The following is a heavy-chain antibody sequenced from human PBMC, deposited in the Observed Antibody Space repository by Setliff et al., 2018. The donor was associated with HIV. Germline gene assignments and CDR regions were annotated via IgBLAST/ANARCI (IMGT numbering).Heavy chain of an antibody. CDR3: AAVTVRTNAAYGVIATRFDP. D-gene: IGHD2-8*01. J-gene: IGHJ5*02. CDR1: GFTFSDFW. CDR2: IDEDGNKK. Sequence: PGGSLRLSCAASGFTFSDFWMSWARQAPGKGLEWVANIDEDGNKKYYVGSVKGRFTISRDNAKNSLFLQMSRLTVDDTAVDYCAAVTVRTNAAYGVIATRFDPWGQGTLVTVAS. V-gene: IGHV3-7*03.